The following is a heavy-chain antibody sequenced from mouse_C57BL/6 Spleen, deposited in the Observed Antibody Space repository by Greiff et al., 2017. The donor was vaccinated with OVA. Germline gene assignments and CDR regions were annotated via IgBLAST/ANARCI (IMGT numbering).Heavy chain of an antibody. D-gene: IGHD2-3*01. Sequence: EVQRVESGGGLVQPKGSLKLSCAASGFTFNTYAMHWVRQAPGKGLEWVARIRSKSSNYATYYADSVKDRFTISRDDSQSMLYLQMNNLKTEDTAMYYCVRERGWFLYFDVWGTGTTVTVSS. CDR3: VRERGWFLYFDV. CDR1: GFTFNTYA. CDR2: IRSKSSNYAT. V-gene: IGHV10-3*01. J-gene: IGHJ1*03.